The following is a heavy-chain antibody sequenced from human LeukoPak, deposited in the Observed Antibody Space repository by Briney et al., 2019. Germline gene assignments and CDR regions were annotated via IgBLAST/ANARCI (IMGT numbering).Heavy chain of an antibody. CDR3: AREKISWIQLWSDAFDI. Sequence: SETLSLTCTVSGGSISSYYWSWIRQPPGKGLEWIGYIYYSGSTNYNPSLKSRVTMSVDTSKNQFSLKLSSVTAADTAVYYCAREKISWIQLWSDAFDIWGQGTMVTVSS. CDR1: GGSISSYY. CDR2: IYYSGST. V-gene: IGHV4-59*12. J-gene: IGHJ3*02. D-gene: IGHD5-18*01.